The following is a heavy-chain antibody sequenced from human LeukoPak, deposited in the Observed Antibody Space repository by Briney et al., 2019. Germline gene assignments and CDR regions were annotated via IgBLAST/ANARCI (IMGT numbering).Heavy chain of an antibody. CDR3: VNEEDIKGTGTTGGDY. CDR2: ISSNGGSA. V-gene: IGHV3-64D*06. D-gene: IGHD1-1*01. Sequence: PGGSLRLSCAASGFAFNTYWMHWVRQAPGKGLEYVSAISSNGGSAYYADSVKGRFTISRDNSKNTLYLQMSSLRAEDTAVYYCVNEEDIKGTGTTGGDYWGQGTLVTVSS. CDR1: GFAFNTYW. J-gene: IGHJ4*02.